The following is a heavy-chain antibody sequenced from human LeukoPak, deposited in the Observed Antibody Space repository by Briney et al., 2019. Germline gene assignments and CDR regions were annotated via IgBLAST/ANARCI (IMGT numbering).Heavy chain of an antibody. CDR2: IGTYNGNT. CDR3: VREWDHTRMTFDI. Sequence: ASVNVSCKASGYTFINYAISWVRPAPGQGLEWMGWIGTYNGNTKYAQEFQGRVTMTTDTSTSTGYMELRNLRSDDTAVYFCVREWDHTRMTFDIWGQGTMVTVSS. D-gene: IGHD1-26*01. CDR1: GYTFINYA. V-gene: IGHV1-18*01. J-gene: IGHJ3*02.